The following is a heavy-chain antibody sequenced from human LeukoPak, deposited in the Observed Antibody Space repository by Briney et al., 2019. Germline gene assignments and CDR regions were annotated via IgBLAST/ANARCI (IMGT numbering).Heavy chain of an antibody. J-gene: IGHJ4*02. Sequence: GGSLRLSCAASGFTISSYSMNWVRQAPGKGLEWVSLISGDGGSTYYADSVKGRFTISRGNSKNSLYLQMNSLRTEDTALYYCATPDSRYFDWLLYWGQGTLVTVSS. CDR3: ATPDSRYFDWLLY. V-gene: IGHV3-43*02. CDR2: ISGDGGST. CDR1: GFTISSYS. D-gene: IGHD3-9*01.